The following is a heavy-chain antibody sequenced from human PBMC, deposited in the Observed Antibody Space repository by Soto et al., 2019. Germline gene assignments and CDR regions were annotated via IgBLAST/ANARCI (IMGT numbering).Heavy chain of an antibody. D-gene: IGHD4-17*01. Sequence: PSETLSLTCTVSGGSISTYYWSWIRQPPGKGLEWIGYIYYSGSTNYNPSLKSRVTISVDRSKNQFSLKLSSVTAADTAVYYCARAHYGDYGYGMDVWGQGTTVTVS. CDR3: ARAHYGDYGYGMDV. J-gene: IGHJ6*02. CDR1: GGSISTYY. CDR2: IYYSGST. V-gene: IGHV4-59*12.